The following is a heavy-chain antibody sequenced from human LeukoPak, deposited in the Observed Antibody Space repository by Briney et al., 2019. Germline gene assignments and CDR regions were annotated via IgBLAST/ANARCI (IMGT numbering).Heavy chain of an antibody. CDR1: GGSFSGYY. Sequence: TSETLSLTCAVYGGSFSGYYWSWIRQPPGKGLEWIGEINHSGSTNYNPPLKSRVTISVDTSKNQFSLKLSSVTAADTAVYYCARRTRFLERLLAGSWFDPWGQGTLVTVSS. CDR3: ARRTRFLERLLAGSWFDP. D-gene: IGHD3-3*01. J-gene: IGHJ5*02. CDR2: INHSGST. V-gene: IGHV4-34*01.